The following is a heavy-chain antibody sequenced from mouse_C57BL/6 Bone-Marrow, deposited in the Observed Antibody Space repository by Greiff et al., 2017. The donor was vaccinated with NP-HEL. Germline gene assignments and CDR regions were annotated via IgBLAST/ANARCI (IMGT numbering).Heavy chain of an antibody. CDR1: GISITTGNYR. D-gene: IGHD4-1*01. V-gene: IGHV3-5*01. CDR3: ARVKLGPYFDY. CDR2: IYYSGTI. Sequence: EVKLMESGPGLVKPSQTVFLTCTVTGISITTGNYRWSWIRQFPGNKLEWIGYIYYSGTITYNPSLTSRTTITRDTPKNQFFLEMNSLTAEDTATYYCARVKLGPYFDYWGQGTTLTVSS. J-gene: IGHJ2*01.